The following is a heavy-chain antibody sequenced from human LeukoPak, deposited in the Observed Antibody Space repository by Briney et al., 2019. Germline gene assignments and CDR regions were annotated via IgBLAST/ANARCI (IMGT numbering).Heavy chain of an antibody. V-gene: IGHV3-30-3*01. D-gene: IGHD4-23*01. Sequence: GGSLRLSCAASGFTFSSYAMHWVRQAPGKGLEWVAVISYDGSNKYNADSVKGRFTISRDNSKNTLYLQMNSLRAEDTAVYYCARDRSTTVVTSFYYYYGMDVWGQGTTVTVSS. J-gene: IGHJ6*02. CDR1: GFTFSSYA. CDR2: ISYDGSNK. CDR3: ARDRSTTVVTSFYYYYGMDV.